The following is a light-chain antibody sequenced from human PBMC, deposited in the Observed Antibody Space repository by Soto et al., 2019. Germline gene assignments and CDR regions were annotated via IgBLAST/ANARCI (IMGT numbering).Light chain of an antibody. CDR2: DAT. J-gene: IGKJ1*01. CDR3: QQYNNCPET. CDR1: QSVSSN. V-gene: IGKV3-15*01. Sequence: EIVMTQSPAPLSVSPGERATLSCRASQSVSSNLAWYQQKVGQAPGVLIYDATTRATGIPGRFSGSGSGTEFTITISRVQSGDFAVYYCQQYNNCPETFGQGTKVEIK.